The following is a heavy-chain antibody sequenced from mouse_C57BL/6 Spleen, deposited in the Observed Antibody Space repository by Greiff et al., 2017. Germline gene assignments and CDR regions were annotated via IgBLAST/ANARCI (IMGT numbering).Heavy chain of an antibody. CDR2: IYPGDGDT. V-gene: IGHV1-82*01. J-gene: IGHJ4*01. CDR3: AREVYDYDGGSYYAMDY. Sequence: QVQLQQSGPELVKPGASVKISCKASGYAFSSSWMNWVKQRPGKGLEWIGRIYPGDGDTNYNGKFKGKATLTADKSSSTAYMQLSSLTSEDSAVYFCAREVYDYDGGSYYAMDYWGQGTSVTVSS. CDR1: GYAFSSSW. D-gene: IGHD2-4*01.